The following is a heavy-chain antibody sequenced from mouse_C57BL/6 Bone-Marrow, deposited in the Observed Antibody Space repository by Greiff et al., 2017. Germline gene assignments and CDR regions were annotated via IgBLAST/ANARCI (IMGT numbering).Heavy chain of an antibody. J-gene: IGHJ3*01. Sequence: EVKLMESGGGLVKPGGSLKLSCAASGFTFSSYTMSWVRQTPEKRLEWVATISGGGGNTYYPDSVKGRFTISRDNAKNNLYLQLSSLRSEDTALYYCARHDPFYYEFAYWGQGTPVTVSA. CDR1: GFTFSSYT. CDR2: ISGGGGNT. V-gene: IGHV5-9*01. D-gene: IGHD2-4*01. CDR3: ARHDPFYYEFAY.